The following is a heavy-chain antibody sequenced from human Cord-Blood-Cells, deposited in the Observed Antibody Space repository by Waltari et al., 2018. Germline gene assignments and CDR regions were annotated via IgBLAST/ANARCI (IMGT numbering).Heavy chain of an antibody. J-gene: IGHJ2*01. V-gene: IGHV4-39*01. Sequence: QLQLPESGPGLVKPSETLSLTCTVSAGSISSSSYYWGWIRQPPGKGLEWIGSIYYSGSTYYNPSLKSRVTISVDTSKNQFSLKLSSVTAADTAVYYCAKYSSGWYWYFDLWGRGTLVTVSS. CDR3: AKYSSGWYWYFDL. CDR2: IYYSGST. CDR1: AGSISSSSYY. D-gene: IGHD6-19*01.